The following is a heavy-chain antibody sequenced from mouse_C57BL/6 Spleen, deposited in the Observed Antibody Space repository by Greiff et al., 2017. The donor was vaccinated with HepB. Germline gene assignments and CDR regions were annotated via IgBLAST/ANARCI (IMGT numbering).Heavy chain of an antibody. D-gene: IGHD2-4*01. Sequence: EVKLVESEGGLVQPGSSMKLSCTASGFTFSDYYMAWVRQVPEKGLEWVANINYDGSSTYYLDSLKSRFIISRDNAKNILYLQMSSLKSEDTATYYCARERGHYDYEGTWFAYWGQGTLVTVSA. CDR3: ARERGHYDYEGTWFAY. CDR1: GFTFSDYY. CDR2: INYDGSST. J-gene: IGHJ3*01. V-gene: IGHV5-16*01.